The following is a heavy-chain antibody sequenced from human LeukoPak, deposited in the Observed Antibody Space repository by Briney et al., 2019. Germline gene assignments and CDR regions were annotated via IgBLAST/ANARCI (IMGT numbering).Heavy chain of an antibody. D-gene: IGHD1-1*01. CDR1: GGSISSGDYY. V-gene: IGHV4-30-4*01. CDR3: AREEAPNWNGDY. CDR2: IYYSGST. Sequence: SQTLSLTCTVSGGSISSGDYYWSWIRQPPGKGLEWIGYIYYSGSTYYNPSLKSRVTISVDTSKNQFSLKLSSVTAADTAVYYCAREEAPNWNGDYWGQGTLVTVSS. J-gene: IGHJ4*02.